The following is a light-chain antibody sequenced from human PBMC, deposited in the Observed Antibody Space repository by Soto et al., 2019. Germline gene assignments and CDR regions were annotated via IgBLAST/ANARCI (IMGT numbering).Light chain of an antibody. V-gene: IGKV3-20*01. Sequence: EIVLTQSPGTLSLSPGERATLSCRASQSVSSSYLAWYQQKPGQAPRPLIYGASSRATGIPDRFSGSRSGTDFTLTISRLEPEDFAVYYCQQYGSSPRTFGQGTKVDIK. CDR3: QQYGSSPRT. CDR2: GAS. J-gene: IGKJ1*01. CDR1: QSVSSSY.